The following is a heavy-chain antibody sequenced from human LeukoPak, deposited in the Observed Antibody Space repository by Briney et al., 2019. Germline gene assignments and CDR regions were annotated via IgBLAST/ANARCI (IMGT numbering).Heavy chain of an antibody. CDR2: IYHSGST. V-gene: IGHV4-30-2*01. Sequence: PSETLSLTCAVSGGSISSGGYSWSWIRQPPGKGLEWIGYIYHSGSTYYNPSLKSRVTISVDRSKNQFSLKLSSVTAADTAVYYCAISNSWQRYYFDYWGQGTLVTVSS. D-gene: IGHD6-13*01. CDR3: AISNSWQRYYFDY. CDR1: GGSISSGGYS. J-gene: IGHJ4*02.